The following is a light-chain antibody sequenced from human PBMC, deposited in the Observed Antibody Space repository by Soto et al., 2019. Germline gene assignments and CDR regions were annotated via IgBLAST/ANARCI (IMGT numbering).Light chain of an antibody. CDR1: SSDVGSYNL. V-gene: IGLV2-14*02. CDR3: SSYTSRSTLV. CDR2: EGT. J-gene: IGLJ1*01. Sequence: QSALTQPASVSGSPGQSITISCTGTSSDVGSYNLVSWYRQHPGKAPKLMIYEGTKRPSGVSNRFSGSKSGNTASLTISGLQAEDEADYYCSSYTSRSTLVFGNGTKLTVL.